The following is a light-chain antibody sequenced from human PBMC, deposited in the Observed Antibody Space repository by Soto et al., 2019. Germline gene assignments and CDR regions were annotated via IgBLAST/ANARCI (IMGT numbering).Light chain of an antibody. Sequence: EIVLTQSPDTLSLSPGERATLSCRASQSVSSTYLAWYRQKPGLAPRLLIYGASSRATGIPDRFSGSGSGTDFTLTISRLEPEDFAVYYCQHYGSSPFTFGPGTKVDIK. CDR2: GAS. V-gene: IGKV3-20*01. CDR1: QSVSSTY. CDR3: QHYGSSPFT. J-gene: IGKJ3*01.